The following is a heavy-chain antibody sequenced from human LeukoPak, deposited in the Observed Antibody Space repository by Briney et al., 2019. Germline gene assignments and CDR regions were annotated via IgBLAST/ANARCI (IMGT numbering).Heavy chain of an antibody. D-gene: IGHD6-13*01. CDR3: ARDGPYSSSWPLYYYYGMDV. CDR2: IYYSGST. V-gene: IGHV4-59*01. Sequence: SETLSLTCTVSGGSISRYYWSWVRQPPGKGLEWIGYIYYSGSTNYNPSLKSRVTISVDTSKNQFSLKLSSVTAADTAVYYCARDGPYSSSWPLYYYYGMDVWGQGTTVTVSS. CDR1: GGSISRYY. J-gene: IGHJ6*02.